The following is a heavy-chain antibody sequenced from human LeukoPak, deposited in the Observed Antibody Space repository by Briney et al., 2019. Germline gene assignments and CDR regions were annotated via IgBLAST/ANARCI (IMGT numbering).Heavy chain of an antibody. CDR2: INPNSGGT. CDR3: ARDSVAGTTVYSFDY. CDR1: GYTFTGYY. D-gene: IGHD6-19*01. J-gene: IGHJ4*02. Sequence: ASVKVSCKASGYTFTGYYMHWVRQAPGQGLEWMGWINPNSGGTNNAQKFQGRVTMTRDTSISTAYMELSRLRSDDTAVYYCARDSVAGTTVYSFDYWGQGTLVTVSS. V-gene: IGHV1-2*02.